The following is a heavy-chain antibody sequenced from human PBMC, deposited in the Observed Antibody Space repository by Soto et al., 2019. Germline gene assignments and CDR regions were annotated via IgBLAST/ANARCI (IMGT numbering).Heavy chain of an antibody. J-gene: IGHJ6*02. Sequence: ASVKVSCKASGYTFTSYYMHWVRQAPGQGLEWMGIINPSGGSTSYAQKFQGRVTMTRDTSTSTVYMELSSLRSEDTAVYYCARDGDYGDYRSDYYYGMDVWGQGTTVTVSS. CDR1: GYTFTSYY. CDR2: INPSGGST. D-gene: IGHD4-17*01. CDR3: ARDGDYGDYRSDYYYGMDV. V-gene: IGHV1-46*03.